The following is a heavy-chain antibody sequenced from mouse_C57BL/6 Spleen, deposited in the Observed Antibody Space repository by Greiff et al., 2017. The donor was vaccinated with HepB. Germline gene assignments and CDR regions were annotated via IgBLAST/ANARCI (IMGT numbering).Heavy chain of an antibody. D-gene: IGHD3-1*01. J-gene: IGHJ4*01. CDR2: IYPSDSET. CDR3: ARRGTSGAMDY. CDR1: GYTFTSYW. V-gene: IGHV1-61*01. Sequence: VKLQQPGAELVRPGSSVKLSCKASGYTFTSYWMDWVKQRPGQGLEWIGNIYPSDSETHYNQKFKDKATLTVDKSSSTAYMQLSSLTSEDSAVYYCARRGTSGAMDYWGQGTSVTVSS.